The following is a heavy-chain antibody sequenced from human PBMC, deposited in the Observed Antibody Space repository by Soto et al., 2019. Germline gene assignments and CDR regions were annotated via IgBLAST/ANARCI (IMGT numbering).Heavy chain of an antibody. J-gene: IGHJ4*02. V-gene: IGHV3-23*01. Sequence: QLLESGGGFVQPGGSLRLSCVASGFTFSNFAMAWVRQAPGEGLEWVSAISGSGDDTFYADSMKGRFTISRDNSKDTLYLQINSLTAEDTAVYYCASPIPHTGTTFGFWGQGTLVTVSS. D-gene: IGHD1-1*01. CDR1: GFTFSNFA. CDR2: ISGSGDDT. CDR3: ASPIPHTGTTFGF.